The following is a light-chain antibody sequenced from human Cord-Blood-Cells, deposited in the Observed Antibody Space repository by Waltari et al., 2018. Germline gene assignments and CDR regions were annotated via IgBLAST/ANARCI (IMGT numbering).Light chain of an antibody. CDR2: AAS. V-gene: IGKV1-8*01. J-gene: IGKJ1*01. Sequence: AIRMTQSPSSFSASTGDRVTITCRASQGISSYLAWHQQKPGKAPKLLIYAASTLQSGVPSRFSGSGSGTDFTRTISCLQSEDFATYYCQQYYSYPRTFGQGT. CDR1: QGISSY. CDR3: QQYYSYPRT.